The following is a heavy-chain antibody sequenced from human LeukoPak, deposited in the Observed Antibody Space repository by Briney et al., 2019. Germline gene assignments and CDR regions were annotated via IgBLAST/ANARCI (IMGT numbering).Heavy chain of an antibody. J-gene: IGHJ3*01. CDR2: IDPGDSDT. CDR1: GYSFTSYW. D-gene: IGHD5-12*01. Sequence: GESLQISCQGSGYSFTSYWIGWVRQLPGKGLEGMGIIDPGDSDTTYSPSFQGQVTMSADKSISTAYLQWSSLKASDTAMYYCARRVSSSGFDAFDVWGQGTMVTVSS. CDR3: ARRVSSSGFDAFDV. V-gene: IGHV5-51*01.